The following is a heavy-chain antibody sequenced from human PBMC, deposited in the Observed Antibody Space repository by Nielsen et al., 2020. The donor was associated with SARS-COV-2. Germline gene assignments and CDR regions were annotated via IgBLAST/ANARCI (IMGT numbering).Heavy chain of an antibody. V-gene: IGHV3-48*03. CDR1: GFTFSSYE. Sequence: GESLKISCAASGFTFSSYEMNWVRQAPGKGLEWVSYISSSGSTIYYADSVKGRFTISRDNAKNSLYLQMDSLRAEDTAVYYCARGGMLLDFDPWGQGTLVTVSS. CDR3: ARGGMLLDFDP. CDR2: ISSSGSTI. D-gene: IGHD1-1*01. J-gene: IGHJ5*02.